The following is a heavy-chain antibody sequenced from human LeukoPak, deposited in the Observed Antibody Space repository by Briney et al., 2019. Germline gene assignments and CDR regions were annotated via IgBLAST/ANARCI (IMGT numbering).Heavy chain of an antibody. CDR2: IGSSGDS. J-gene: IGHJ4*02. V-gene: IGHV3-23*01. CDR1: GFTFSSYA. CDR3: AKESAAVGIPYFDS. D-gene: IGHD6-25*01. Sequence: GGSLRLSCAASGFTFSSYAMSWVRQAPGERPEWVSGIGSSGDSYYADSVKGRFTISRDNSRNTLSLQMNSLRVEGTAVYYCAKESAAVGIPYFDSWGQGTLVTVPS.